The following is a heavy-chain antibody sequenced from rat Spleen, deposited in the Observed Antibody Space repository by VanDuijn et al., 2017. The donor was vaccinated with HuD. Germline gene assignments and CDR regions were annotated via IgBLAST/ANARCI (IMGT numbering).Heavy chain of an antibody. CDR3: ARAYYDGTYYDH. Sequence: EVQLVESGGGLVQPGRSLKLSCAASGFTFSNYYMAWVRQAPTKGLEWVATISYDDSRTYYRDSGKGRFTISRDNAKSTLYLQMDSLRSEHTATYYCARAYYDGTYYDHWGQGVMVTVSA. V-gene: IGHV5-7*01. J-gene: IGHJ2*01. D-gene: IGHD1-12*02. CDR2: ISYDDSRT. CDR1: GFTFSNYY.